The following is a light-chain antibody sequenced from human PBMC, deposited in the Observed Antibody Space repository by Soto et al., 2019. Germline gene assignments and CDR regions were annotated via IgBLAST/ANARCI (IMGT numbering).Light chain of an antibody. V-gene: IGKV3-15*01. CDR2: GAS. J-gene: IGKJ1*01. CDR1: QNVINN. Sequence: EIVMTQSPATLSVSPGEGATLSCRASQNVINNVAWYQQKPGQAPRLLIYGASTRATGIPDRFSGSGSGTEFTLTISCLQSEDFATYYCQQYYSFPPTFGQGTKVDI. CDR3: QQYYSFPPT.